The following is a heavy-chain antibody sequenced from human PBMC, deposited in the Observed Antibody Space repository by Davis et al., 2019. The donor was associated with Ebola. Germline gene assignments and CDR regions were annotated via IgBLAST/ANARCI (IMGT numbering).Heavy chain of an antibody. CDR2: IYHSGST. CDR3: ARRKYVGATPYFDY. CDR1: GGSISSGGYS. V-gene: IGHV4-30-2*01. J-gene: IGHJ4*02. Sequence: SETLSLTCAVSGGSISSGGYSWSWIRQPPGKGLEWIGYIYHSGSTNYNPSLKSRVTISVDTSKNQFSLKLSSVTAADTAVYYCARRKYVGATPYFDYWGQGTLVTVSS. D-gene: IGHD1-26*01.